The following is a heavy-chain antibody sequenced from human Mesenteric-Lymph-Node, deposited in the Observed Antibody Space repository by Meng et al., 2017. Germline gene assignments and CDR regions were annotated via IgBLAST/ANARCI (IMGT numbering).Heavy chain of an antibody. CDR3: ARDRGYGWFDL. CDR2: MTEAGNRE. Sequence: GESLKISCAASGFSFDRFWMTWVRQAPGKGLEWVAIMTEAGNREYDVDSVKGRFTISRDNAKNSLYLQMNSLRGEDTAVYYCARDRGYGWFDLWGQGTLVTVSS. CDR1: GFSFDRFW. V-gene: IGHV3-7*01. J-gene: IGHJ5*01. D-gene: IGHD6-25*01.